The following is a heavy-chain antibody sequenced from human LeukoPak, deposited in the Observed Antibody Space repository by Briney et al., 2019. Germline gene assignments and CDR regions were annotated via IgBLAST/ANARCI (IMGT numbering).Heavy chain of an antibody. J-gene: IGHJ3*02. CDR3: ARIKKAAAGNTGSDAFDI. CDR1: GYTFTSYA. D-gene: IGHD6-13*01. V-gene: IGHV1-3*01. Sequence: ASAKVSCKASGYTFTSYAMHWVRQAPGQRLEWMGWINAGNGNTKYSQKFQGRVTITRDTSASTAYMELSSLRSEDTAVYYCARIKKAAAGNTGSDAFDIWGQGTMVTVSS. CDR2: INAGNGNT.